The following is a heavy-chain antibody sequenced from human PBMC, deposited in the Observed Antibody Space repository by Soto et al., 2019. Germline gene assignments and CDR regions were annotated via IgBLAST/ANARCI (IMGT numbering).Heavy chain of an antibody. D-gene: IGHD2-8*01. J-gene: IGHJ4*02. CDR1: GGTFSSYA. Sequence: SVKVSCKASGGTFSSYAISWVRQAPGQGLEWMGGIIPIFGTANYAQKFQGRVTMTTDTSTSTAYMELRSLRSDDTAVYYCARPHVLMVYAYDYWGQGTLVTVSS. CDR2: IIPIFGTA. V-gene: IGHV1-69*05. CDR3: ARPHVLMVYAYDY.